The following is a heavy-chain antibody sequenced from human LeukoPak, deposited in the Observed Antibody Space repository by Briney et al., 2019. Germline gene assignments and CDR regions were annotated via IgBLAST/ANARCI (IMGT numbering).Heavy chain of an antibody. J-gene: IGHJ4*02. Sequence: SGGSLRLSCAASGFIFSNYGMNWVRQAPGKGLEWVSAISGSGGSTYYADSVKGRFTISRDNSKNTLYLQMNSLRAEDTAVYYCAKDPYFDYWGQGTLVTVSS. CDR3: AKDPYFDY. CDR1: GFIFSNYG. V-gene: IGHV3-23*01. CDR2: ISGSGGST.